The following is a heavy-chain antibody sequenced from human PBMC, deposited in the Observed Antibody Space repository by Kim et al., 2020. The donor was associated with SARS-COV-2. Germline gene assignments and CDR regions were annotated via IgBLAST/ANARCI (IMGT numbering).Heavy chain of an antibody. J-gene: IGHJ4*02. CDR2: IYYSGST. CDR3: VCRDGYNFAVDY. D-gene: IGHD5-12*01. CDR1: GGTISSSSYY. V-gene: IGHV4-39*01. Sequence: SETLSLTCTVSGGTISSSSYYWGWIRQPPGKGLEWIGSIYYSGSTYYNPSLKSRDTISVDSSKNQFSPKLSSVTAADTAVDYCVCRDGYNFAVDYWGQGTLVTVSS.